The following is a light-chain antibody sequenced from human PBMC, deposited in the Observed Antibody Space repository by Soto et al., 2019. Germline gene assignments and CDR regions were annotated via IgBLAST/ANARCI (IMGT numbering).Light chain of an antibody. CDR1: QGVSSSS. V-gene: IGKV3-20*01. Sequence: EIVLTQSPGTLSLSPGERATLSCRASQGVSSSSLAWYQQKPDQAPRPLIYGASSRATGIPDRFSGSGSGTDFTLTISRLEPEDFAVYYCQQYGSSPFTFGPGTKVDIK. CDR3: QQYGSSPFT. CDR2: GAS. J-gene: IGKJ3*01.